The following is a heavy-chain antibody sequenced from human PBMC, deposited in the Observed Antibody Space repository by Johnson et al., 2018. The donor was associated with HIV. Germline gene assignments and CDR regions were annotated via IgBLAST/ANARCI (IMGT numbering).Heavy chain of an antibody. CDR2: IIPSGTGT. CDR1: GFTFSSYS. Sequence: MLLVESGGGVVQPGRSLRVSCGTSGFTFSSYSMSWVRQAPGKGLEWVSGIIPSGTGTHYADSVEGRFTISRDNSKNTLYLQMNSLRAEDTAVYYCARACSGGSCYEEKSPDAFDIWGQGTMVTVSS. D-gene: IGHD2-15*01. V-gene: IGHV3-23*04. J-gene: IGHJ3*02. CDR3: ARACSGGSCYEEKSPDAFDI.